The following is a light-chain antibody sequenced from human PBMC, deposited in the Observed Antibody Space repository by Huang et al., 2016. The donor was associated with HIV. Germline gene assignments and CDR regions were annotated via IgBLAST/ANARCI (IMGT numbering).Light chain of an antibody. J-gene: IGKJ1*01. CDR1: QTVGH. V-gene: IGKV3-20*01. CDR2: GAS. CDR3: QQYGSTPRT. Sequence: EIVLTQSPGTLSLSPGERATLPCRASQTVGHLAWYQQKPGQAPRLLSYGASTRAPGISDRFSGSGSGTDFTLIISRLELEDFAVYYCQQYGSTPRTFGQGTKVDI.